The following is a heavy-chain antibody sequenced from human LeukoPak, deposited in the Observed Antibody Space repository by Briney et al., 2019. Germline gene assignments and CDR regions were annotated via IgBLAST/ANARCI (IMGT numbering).Heavy chain of an antibody. D-gene: IGHD4-17*01. CDR2: IDSGGST. V-gene: IGHV3-66*01. J-gene: IGHJ4*02. CDR3: ARDKFYGRFGY. CDR1: GFTVSTDY. Sequence: GGSLRLSCAASGFTVSTDYMSWVRQAPGQGPEWVSVIDSGGSTYYADSVKGRFTISRGNSKNTLYLQMNSLRAEDTAVYYCARDKFYGRFGYWGQGTLVTVSS.